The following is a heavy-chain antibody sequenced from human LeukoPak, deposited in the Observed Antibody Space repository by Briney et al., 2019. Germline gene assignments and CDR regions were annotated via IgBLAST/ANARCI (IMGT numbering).Heavy chain of an antibody. V-gene: IGHV3-23*01. J-gene: IGHJ4*02. CDR2: ISGSGGST. CDR1: GFTFSSYA. D-gene: IGHD3-10*01. Sequence: PGGSLRLSCLASGFTFSSYAMSWVRQAPGTGLEWVSTISGSGGSTYYADSVKGRFTISRDNSKKTLCLQMNSLRAEDTAVYYCARGRTYGSGSYPLSDYWGQGTLVTVSS. CDR3: ARGRTYGSGSYPLSDY.